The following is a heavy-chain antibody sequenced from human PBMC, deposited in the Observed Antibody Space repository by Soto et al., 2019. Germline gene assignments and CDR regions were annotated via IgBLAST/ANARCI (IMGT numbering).Heavy chain of an antibody. Sequence: QVQLVQSGTEVKKPGSSVKVSCKASGDTFSFYTINWVRQAPGLGLEWVGRINPIVSMSNYAQKFQGRVSVTEDNSTSTAYMELRSLRSDDTAMYFCAASYGSGYRAFDYWGQGALVIVSS. CDR2: INPIVSMS. CDR1: GDTFSFYT. D-gene: IGHD3-10*01. J-gene: IGHJ4*02. CDR3: AASYGSGYRAFDY. V-gene: IGHV1-69*02.